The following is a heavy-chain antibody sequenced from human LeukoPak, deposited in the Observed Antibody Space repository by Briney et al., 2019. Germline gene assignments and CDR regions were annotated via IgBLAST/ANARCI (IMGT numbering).Heavy chain of an antibody. CDR1: GFTFSAYG. J-gene: IGHJ5*02. CDR2: IGTTAK. CDR3: TKAPAGPEYSDNWRFGYNWFDP. V-gene: IGHV3-23*01. Sequence: PGGSLRLSCVASGFTFSAYGMSWVRQAPGKGLEWVSGIGTTAKYYADSVKGRFTISRDNSRNTLYLQMNSLRAEDTAIYYCTKAPAGPEYSDNWRFGYNWFDPWGQGTLVTVSP. D-gene: IGHD5-12*01.